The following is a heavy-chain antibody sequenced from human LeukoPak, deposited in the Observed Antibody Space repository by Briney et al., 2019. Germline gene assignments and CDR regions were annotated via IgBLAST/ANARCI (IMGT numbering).Heavy chain of an antibody. CDR2: IIPILGIA. J-gene: IGHJ6*02. D-gene: IGHD2-21*02. V-gene: IGHV1-69*04. CDR3: AGTPVVTAFYYYYGMDV. Sequence: SVTVSCKASGGTFSSYAISWVRQAPGQGLEWMGRIIPILGIANYAQKFQGRVTITADKSTSTAHMELSSLRSEDTAVYYCAGTPVVTAFYYYYGMDVWGQGTTVTVSS. CDR1: GGTFSSYA.